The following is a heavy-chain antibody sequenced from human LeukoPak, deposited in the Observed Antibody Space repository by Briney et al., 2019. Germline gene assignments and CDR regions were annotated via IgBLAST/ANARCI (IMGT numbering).Heavy chain of an antibody. CDR3: AKDGVLGYCTNGVCPDDYYYYMDV. CDR1: GFTFSSYG. V-gene: IGHV3-33*06. D-gene: IGHD2-8*01. Sequence: GGALRISCAASGFTFSSYGMHRVRQAPGKGVEWVAVIWDDGSNKYYADSVKGRFTISRDNSKNTLYLQMNSLRAEDTAVYYCAKDGVLGYCTNGVCPDDYYYYMDVWGKGTTVTVSS. J-gene: IGHJ6*03. CDR2: IWDDGSNK.